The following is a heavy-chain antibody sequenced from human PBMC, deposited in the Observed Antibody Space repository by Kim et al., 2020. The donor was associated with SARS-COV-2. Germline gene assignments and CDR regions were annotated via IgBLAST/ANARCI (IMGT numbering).Heavy chain of an antibody. CDR3: ARGTFASGVDL. J-gene: IGHJ6*02. CDR2: LNGDGSDT. V-gene: IGHV3-74*01. Sequence: GGSLRLSCAASGFTFSSYWVNWVRQAPGKGLLWVSRLNGDGSDTNHVDSVKGRFTISRDNAKNTLYLEMKSLRVDDTAVYYCARGTFASGVDLWGQGTTVTVSS. CDR1: GFTFSSYW.